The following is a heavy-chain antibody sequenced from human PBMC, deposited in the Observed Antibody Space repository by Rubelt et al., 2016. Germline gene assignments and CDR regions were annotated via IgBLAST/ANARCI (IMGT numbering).Heavy chain of an antibody. V-gene: IGHV4-39*07. CDR3: AGHYFDSSALSDF. CDR1: GGSISSNSYY. Sequence: QLQLQESGPGLVQPSETLSLTCTVSGGSISSNSYYWGWIRQPPGKGLEWIGSIYYSGSTYYNPSLKSRVTILVDTSKNQRAGKRGPVTAEDTAGYYCAGHYFDSSALSDFWGQGTLVTVSS. J-gene: IGHJ4*02. CDR2: IYYSGST. D-gene: IGHD3-22*01.